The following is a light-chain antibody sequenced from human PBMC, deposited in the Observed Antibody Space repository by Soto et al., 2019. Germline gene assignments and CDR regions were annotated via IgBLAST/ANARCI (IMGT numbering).Light chain of an antibody. J-gene: IGKJ4*01. CDR3: QQRSN. Sequence: EIVLTQSPATLSLSPGERATLSCRASQSVSSYLAWYQQKPGQAPRLLIYDASNRATDIPARFSGSGSGTDFTLTISSLEPEDFAVYYCQQRSNFGGGTKVEIK. V-gene: IGKV3-11*01. CDR2: DAS. CDR1: QSVSSY.